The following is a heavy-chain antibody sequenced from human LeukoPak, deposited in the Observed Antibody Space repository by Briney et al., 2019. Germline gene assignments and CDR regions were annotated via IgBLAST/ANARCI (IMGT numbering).Heavy chain of an antibody. CDR2: INPSGGST. D-gene: IGHD3-10*01. Sequence: GASVKVSCKASGCIFTSYYMHWVRQAPGQGLEWMGIINPSGGSTSYAQKFQGRVTMTRDTSTSTVYMELSSLRSEDTAVYYCARSVWFGELYLWGQGTLVTVSS. CDR3: ARSVWFGELYL. J-gene: IGHJ4*02. CDR1: GCIFTSYY. V-gene: IGHV1-46*01.